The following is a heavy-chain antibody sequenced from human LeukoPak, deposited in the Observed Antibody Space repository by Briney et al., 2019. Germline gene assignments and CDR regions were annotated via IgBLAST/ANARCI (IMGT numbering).Heavy chain of an antibody. J-gene: IGHJ6*02. CDR1: GXTFSTCA. CDR3: AKGAFNGMDV. V-gene: IGHV3-23*01. Sequence: GGSLRLSWAASGXTFSTCAMSWVRQAPGKGQEWVSAISGSGGSTYYADSVKGRFTISRDNSKNTLFLQMNSLRAEDTALYYCAKGAFNGMDVWGQGTTVTVSS. CDR2: ISGSGGST.